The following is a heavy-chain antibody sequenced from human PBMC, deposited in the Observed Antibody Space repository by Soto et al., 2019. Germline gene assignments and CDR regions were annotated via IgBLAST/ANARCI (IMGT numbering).Heavy chain of an antibody. CDR1: GFTFSSYA. D-gene: IGHD3-22*01. J-gene: IGHJ6*02. CDR2: ISGSGGST. Sequence: GGSLRLSCAASGFTFSSYAMSWVRQAPGKGLEWVSAISGSGGSTYYADSVKGRFTISRGNSKNTLYLQMNSLRAEDTAVYYYAKCHDSSGYYPYYYYGMDVWGQGTTVTVSS. CDR3: AKCHDSSGYYPYYYYGMDV. V-gene: IGHV3-23*01.